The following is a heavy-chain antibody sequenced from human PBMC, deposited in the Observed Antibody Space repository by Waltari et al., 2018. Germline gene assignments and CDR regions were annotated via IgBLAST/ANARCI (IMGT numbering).Heavy chain of an antibody. J-gene: IGHJ3*01. V-gene: IGHV3-7*01. CDR1: GFTFSRYW. D-gene: IGHD3-16*01. CDR3: GRLKGYLWENRDAFDL. CDR2: IKQDGSEK. Sequence: EVQLVESGGGWVQPGGPVRLSCEASGFTFSRYWMSWVRRAPGKGREWWANIKQDGSEKKYVDSAKGRFTISRDNARNSMSLQMTSLRAEDTAVYYCGRLKGYLWENRDAFDLWGQGTMVTVFS.